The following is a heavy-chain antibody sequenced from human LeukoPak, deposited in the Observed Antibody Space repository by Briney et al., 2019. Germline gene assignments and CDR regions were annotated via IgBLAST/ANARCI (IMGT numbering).Heavy chain of an antibody. V-gene: IGHV4-59*01. CDR3: ARDGFNDAFDV. J-gene: IGHJ3*01. Sequence: SETLSLTCTVSGGSISSYYWSWIRQPPGEGLEWIAYIYYSGSTNYNPSLKSRVTISVDTSKNQFSLKLSSVTAADTAVYYCARDGFNDAFDVWGQGTMVTVSS. D-gene: IGHD3-10*01. CDR2: IYYSGST. CDR1: GGSISSYY.